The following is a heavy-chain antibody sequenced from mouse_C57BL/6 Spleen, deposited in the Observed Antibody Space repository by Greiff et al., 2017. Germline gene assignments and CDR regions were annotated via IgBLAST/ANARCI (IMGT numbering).Heavy chain of an antibody. CDR2: INPSSGYT. CDR1: GYTFTSYW. V-gene: IGHV1-7*01. Sequence: QVQLQQSGAELAKPGASVTLSCKASGYTFTSYWMHWVKQRPGQGLEWIGYINPSSGYTKYNQKFKDKATLTADKSSSTAYMQLSSLTYEDSAVYYCAPGEQGAEFCAYWGQGTLVTVSA. J-gene: IGHJ3*01. CDR3: APGEQGAEFCAY.